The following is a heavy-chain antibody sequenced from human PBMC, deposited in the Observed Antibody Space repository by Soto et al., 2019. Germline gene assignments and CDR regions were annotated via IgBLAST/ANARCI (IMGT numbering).Heavy chain of an antibody. CDR1: GDSVSGTNYF. CDR3: ARDQVYCGGDCFLD. J-gene: IGHJ4*02. CDR2: IFNSGDT. D-gene: IGHD2-21*02. Sequence: ETLSPSGAVSGDSVSGTNYFWSWIRQSPGKGLEWIGYIFNSGDTNYNPSFKSRVTISVDTCRNQFSLKLTSVTAADTAVYFCARDQVYCGGDCFLDWGQGNRVTASS. V-gene: IGHV4-61*01.